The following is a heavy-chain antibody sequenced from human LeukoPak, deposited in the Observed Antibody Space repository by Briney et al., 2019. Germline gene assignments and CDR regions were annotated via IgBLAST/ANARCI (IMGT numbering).Heavy chain of an antibody. V-gene: IGHV4-38-2*02. J-gene: IGHJ2*01. CDR2: IYHSGST. CDR1: GYSISSGYY. D-gene: IGHD1-26*01. CDR3: ARSPHGNYSGSYGGNRAGVPYWYFDL. Sequence: SETLSLTCTVSGYSISSGYYWGWIRQPPGKGLEWIGSIYHSGSTYYNPSLKSRVTISVDTSKNQFSLKLSSVTAADTAVYYCARSPHGNYSGSYGGNRAGVPYWYFDLWGRGTLVTVSS.